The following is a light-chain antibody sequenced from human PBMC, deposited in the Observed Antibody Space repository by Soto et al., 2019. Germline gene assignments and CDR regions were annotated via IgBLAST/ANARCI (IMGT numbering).Light chain of an antibody. Sequence: QMPQSPSTLSASVGDTVTITCRASQSISTWLAWYQQKPGKAPKLLIYKASTLESGVPSRFSGSGSGTEFTLTISSLQPDDFANYYCQQYNTYSTFGHGTKVEIK. J-gene: IGKJ1*01. V-gene: IGKV1-5*03. CDR1: QSISTW. CDR3: QQYNTYST. CDR2: KAS.